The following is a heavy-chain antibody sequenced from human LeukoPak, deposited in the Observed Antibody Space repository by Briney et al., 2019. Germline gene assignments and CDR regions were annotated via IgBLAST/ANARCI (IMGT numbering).Heavy chain of an antibody. J-gene: IGHJ4*02. CDR2: ISGSGGTT. V-gene: IGHV3-23*01. D-gene: IGHD6-19*01. CDR1: GFTFSSYA. CDR3: AKRYSSGWSLDYFGY. Sequence: SGGSLRLSCAASGFTFSSYAMSWVRQAPGKGLEWVSTISGSGGTTHDADSVKGRFTISRDNSKNTLYLQMNSLRAEDTAVYYCAKRYSSGWSLDYFGYWGQGTLVTVSS.